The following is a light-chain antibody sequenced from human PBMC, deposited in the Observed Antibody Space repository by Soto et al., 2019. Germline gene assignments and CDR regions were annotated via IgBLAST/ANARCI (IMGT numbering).Light chain of an antibody. CDR3: QQYNNWWT. CDR2: GAS. V-gene: IGKV3-15*01. Sequence: EFVLTQSPGTLSLSPGERATLSCRASQTVRNNYLAWYQQKPGQAPRLLIYGASTRATGIPARFSGSGSGTEFTLTISSLQSEDFAVYYCQQYNNWWTFGQGTKV. CDR1: QTVRNN. J-gene: IGKJ1*01.